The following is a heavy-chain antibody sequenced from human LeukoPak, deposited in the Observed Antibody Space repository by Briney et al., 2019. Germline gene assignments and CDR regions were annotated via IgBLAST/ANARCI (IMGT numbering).Heavy chain of an antibody. CDR1: GYTFSGHY. CDR3: ARTRMQLFTPDFDL. J-gene: IGHJ4*02. CDR2: INPNTGVT. Sequence: GASVKVSCKASGYTFSGHYLHWVRQAPGQGLEWMGRINPNTGVTQYTENFQGRVTMTGDTSISTAYMELNGLRSDDTAIYYCARTRMQLFTPDFDLWGQGTLVTVSS. D-gene: IGHD2-21*01. V-gene: IGHV1-2*06.